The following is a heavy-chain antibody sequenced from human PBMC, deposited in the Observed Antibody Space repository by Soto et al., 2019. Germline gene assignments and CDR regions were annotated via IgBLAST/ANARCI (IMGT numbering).Heavy chain of an antibody. D-gene: IGHD2-21*02. CDR2: IIPMFPTA. V-gene: IGHV1-69*13. J-gene: IGHJ6*02. CDR1: GGTFSNHA. Sequence: SVKVSCKASGGTFSNHAISWVRRAPGQGLEWVGGIIPMFPTADYAQRFQGRVTITADDSTTTVYMELSGLRSEDTAMYYCARDDATYCGGDCYRYFYYGMDVWGQGTTVTVSS. CDR3: ARDDATYCGGDCYRYFYYGMDV.